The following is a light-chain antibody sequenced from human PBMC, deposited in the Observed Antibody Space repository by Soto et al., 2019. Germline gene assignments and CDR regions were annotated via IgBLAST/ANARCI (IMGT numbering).Light chain of an antibody. CDR2: EAS. CDR3: QHYNSYSEA. Sequence: DIQMTQSPSPLSASVGDRVDITCRTSQSVSSYLNWYQAKPGKAPKLLIYEASSLESGVPSRFSGSGSGTDFTLTISSLQPDDFATYYCQHYNSYSEAFGQGTKVDIK. V-gene: IGKV1-5*01. CDR1: QSVSSY. J-gene: IGKJ1*01.